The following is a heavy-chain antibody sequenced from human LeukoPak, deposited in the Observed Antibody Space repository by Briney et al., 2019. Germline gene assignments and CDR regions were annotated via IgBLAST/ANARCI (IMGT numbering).Heavy chain of an antibody. CDR3: SSGVDGMDV. CDR2: IRSQANNYAT. J-gene: IGHJ6*02. V-gene: IGHV3-73*01. CDR1: GFTLSGSA. Sequence: QPGGSLRLSCAASGFTLSGSAMLWVRQASGKGLEWVGRIRSQANNYATAYDASVKGRFTISRDDSKNTAYLQMNSLKTEDTAVYYCSSGVDGMDVWGQGTTVTVSS. D-gene: IGHD3-10*01.